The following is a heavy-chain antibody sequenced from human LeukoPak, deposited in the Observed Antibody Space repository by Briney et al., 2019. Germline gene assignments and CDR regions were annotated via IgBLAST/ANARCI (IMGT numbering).Heavy chain of an antibody. V-gene: IGHV3-74*01. J-gene: IGHJ4*02. CDR2: INEDGSTT. Sequence: QTGGSLRLSCAASGFIFSNYGMHWVRQAPGKGLVWVSRINEDGSTTNYADSVKGRSTIFRDNAKNTLYLQMNSLRAEDTAVYYCVRDLGGRSGHWGQGTLVTVSS. CDR1: GFIFSNYG. D-gene: IGHD1-26*01. CDR3: VRDLGGRSGH.